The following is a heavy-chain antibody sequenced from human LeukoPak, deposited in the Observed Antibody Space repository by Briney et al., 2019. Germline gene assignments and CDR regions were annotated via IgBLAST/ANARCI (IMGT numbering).Heavy chain of an antibody. CDR2: ISYDGSNK. CDR1: GFILRNYG. V-gene: IGHV3-30*03. D-gene: IGHD1-1*01. CDR3: ARDPRTVQI. J-gene: IGHJ4*02. Sequence: GGSLRLSCAASGFILRNYGMHWVRQAPGKGLEWVAVISYDGSNKYYADSVKGRFTISRDNAKNLLSLQMDSLRVEDTAIYYCARDPRTVQIWGQGTLVTVSS.